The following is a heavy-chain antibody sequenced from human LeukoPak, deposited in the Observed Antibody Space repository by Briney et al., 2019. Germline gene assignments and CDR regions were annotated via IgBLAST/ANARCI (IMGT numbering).Heavy chain of an antibody. CDR2: TYFSANP. J-gene: IGHJ4*02. D-gene: IGHD1-26*01. Sequence: PSETLSLTCTVSGASISSGGYCWSWVRQHPGKGLEWIGCTYFSANPYYNPSLQSRVTISVDTSKNQCSLNLRSVTAADTAVYYCARDSQWGVDYWGQGTLVTVSS. CDR3: ARDSQWGVDY. CDR1: GASISSGGYC. V-gene: IGHV4-31*03.